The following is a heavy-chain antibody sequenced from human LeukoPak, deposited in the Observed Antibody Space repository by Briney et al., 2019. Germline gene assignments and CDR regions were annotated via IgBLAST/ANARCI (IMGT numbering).Heavy chain of an antibody. Sequence: GASVRVSCKTSGYTFTSSHAHWVRQAPGQGLEWMGLVNCGDGYTNYAQKFQGRVSVTADTSTSTLYMDLTSLTTEDTAIYYCARDRGGSYSIDYWGQGTLVTVSP. D-gene: IGHD1-26*01. J-gene: IGHJ4*02. CDR3: ARDRGGSYSIDY. V-gene: IGHV1-46*01. CDR1: GYTFTSSH. CDR2: VNCGDGYT.